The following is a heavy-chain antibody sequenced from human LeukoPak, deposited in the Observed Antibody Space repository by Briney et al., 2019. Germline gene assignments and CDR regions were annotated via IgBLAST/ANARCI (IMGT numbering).Heavy chain of an antibody. D-gene: IGHD4-17*01. V-gene: IGHV4-39*01. CDR2: IYYSRIT. J-gene: IGHJ4*02. CDR3: ARTSNGDSPYFDY. CDR1: GGSISSSSYY. Sequence: SETLSLTCTVSGGSISSSSYYWGWIRQPPGKGLEWIGNIYYSRITYYNPSLKSRVTISVDSSKNQFSLKLTSVTASDTAVYYCARTSNGDSPYFDYWGQGTPVTVSS.